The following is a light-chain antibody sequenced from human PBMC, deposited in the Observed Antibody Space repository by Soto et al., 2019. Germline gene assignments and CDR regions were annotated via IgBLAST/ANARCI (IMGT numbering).Light chain of an antibody. CDR2: GAS. J-gene: IGKJ4*01. CDR1: QGVSRK. V-gene: IGKV3-15*01. CDR3: QQYHTWPIT. Sequence: DIVMTQSPGTLSVAAGERATFSCMASQGVSRKLAWYQHKPGQAPRLLISGASTGATGIPARFSGSGSGTEFTLTISSLQSEDCAIYYCQQYHTWPITFGGGTKVDIK.